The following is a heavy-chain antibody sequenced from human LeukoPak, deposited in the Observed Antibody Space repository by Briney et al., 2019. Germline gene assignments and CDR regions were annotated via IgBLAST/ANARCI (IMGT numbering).Heavy chain of an antibody. V-gene: IGHV3-66*01. CDR2: IYSSVNT. CDR3: TRTDLLVS. CDR1: GFTGGINDY. Sequence: GGSLRLSCAGSGFTGGINDYMSWVPQAPGKGLGWVSVIYSSVNTYYADSMRGRFTISRDKSKNTLYLQMNSLTGEDTAMYYCTRTDLLVSWGQGAQVTVSS. J-gene: IGHJ5*02.